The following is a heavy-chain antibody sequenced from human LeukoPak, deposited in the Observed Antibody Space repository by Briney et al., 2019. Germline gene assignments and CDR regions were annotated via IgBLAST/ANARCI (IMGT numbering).Heavy chain of an antibody. D-gene: IGHD3-10*01. Sequence: GGSLRLSCAASGFTFSSYSMNWVRQAPGKGLEWVSSITRSSIYIYYADSLKGRFTISRDSAKNSLYLQMNSLRAEDTAVYYCAREYTMVRGVIGGDYFDYWGQGTLVTVSS. V-gene: IGHV3-21*01. CDR2: ITRSSIYI. CDR3: AREYTMVRGVIGGDYFDY. J-gene: IGHJ4*02. CDR1: GFTFSSYS.